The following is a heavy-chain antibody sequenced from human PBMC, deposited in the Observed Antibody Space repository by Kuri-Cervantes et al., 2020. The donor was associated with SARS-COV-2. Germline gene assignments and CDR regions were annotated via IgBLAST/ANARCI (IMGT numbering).Heavy chain of an antibody. Sequence: GGSLRLSCAASGFSLNNFGIHWVRQAPGKGLEWVSVIYSGGSTYYADSVKGRFTISRDNSKNTLYLQMNSLRAEDTAVYYCAREAYNYYYDSSGYLLGGAFDIWGQGTMVTVSS. J-gene: IGHJ3*02. CDR2: IYSGGST. CDR1: GFSLNNFG. V-gene: IGHV3-53*01. D-gene: IGHD3-22*01. CDR3: AREAYNYYYDSSGYLLGGAFDI.